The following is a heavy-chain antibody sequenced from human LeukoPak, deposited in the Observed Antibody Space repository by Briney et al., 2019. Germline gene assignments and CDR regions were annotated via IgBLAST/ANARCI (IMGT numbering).Heavy chain of an antibody. V-gene: IGHV1-2*02. Sequence: ASVKLSCKASGYTFTGYYMHWVRQAPGQGLEWMGWINPNSGGTNYAQKFQGRVTMTRDTSISTAYMELSRLRSDDTAVYYCARVGSRIAAAYWFDPWGQGTLVTVSS. J-gene: IGHJ5*02. CDR1: GYTFTGYY. CDR3: ARVGSRIAAAYWFDP. CDR2: INPNSGGT. D-gene: IGHD6-13*01.